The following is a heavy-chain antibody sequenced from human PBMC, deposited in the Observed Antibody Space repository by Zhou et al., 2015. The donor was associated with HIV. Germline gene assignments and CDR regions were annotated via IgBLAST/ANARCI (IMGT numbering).Heavy chain of an antibody. J-gene: IGHJ6*02. CDR2: IIPIFGTA. V-gene: IGHV1-69*12. Sequence: QVQLVQSGAEVKKPGSSVKVSCKASGGTFSSYAISWVRQAPGQGLEWMGGIIPIFGTANYAQKFQGRVTITADESTSTAYMELSSLRSEDTAVYYCARRQYCSGGSCQGGYYGMDVWGQGTTVTVSS. CDR1: GGTFSSYA. D-gene: IGHD2-15*01. CDR3: ARRQYCSGGSCQGGYYGMDV.